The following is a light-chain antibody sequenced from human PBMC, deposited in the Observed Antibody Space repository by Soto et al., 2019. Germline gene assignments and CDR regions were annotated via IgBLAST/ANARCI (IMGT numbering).Light chain of an antibody. CDR2: RNS. V-gene: IGLV1-47*01. J-gene: IGLJ1*01. CDR3: AAWDDNLSGLYD. Sequence: QSALTQSPSASGTPGQRVTISCSGSASTIGRNYVYWYQQLPGTAPKLLIYRNSQRPSGVPDRFSGSKSGTSASLAISGLRSEDEADYYCAAWDDNLSGLYDFGAGTKVTVL. CDR1: ASTIGRNY.